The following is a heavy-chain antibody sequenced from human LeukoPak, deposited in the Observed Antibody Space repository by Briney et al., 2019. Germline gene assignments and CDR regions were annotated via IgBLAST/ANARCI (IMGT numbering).Heavy chain of an antibody. CDR3: ARESGAFSPFGF. V-gene: IGHV4-4*02. Sequence: SETLSLTCAVSGGSILSTNWWSWVRQPPGRGLEWIGEVHLSGASNYNPSLKSRVSMSIDKSRNQWSLELTSVTAADTAIYYCARESGAFSPFGFWGQGTLVTVSS. CDR1: GGSILSTNW. D-gene: IGHD1-26*01. J-gene: IGHJ4*02. CDR2: VHLSGAS.